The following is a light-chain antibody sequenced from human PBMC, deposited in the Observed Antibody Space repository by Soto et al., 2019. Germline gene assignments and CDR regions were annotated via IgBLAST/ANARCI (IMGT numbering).Light chain of an antibody. CDR1: QSINTW. V-gene: IGKV1-5*03. CDR3: QHYNTYSGT. CDR2: RAS. Sequence: DIQMTQSPSTLSASVGDRVTITCRASQSINTWLAWYQQKPGKAPKLLIYRASTLDSGVPSRFSGSGSGTEFTLTISSLQPDDFSTYDCQHYNTYSGTFGPGTKVDI. J-gene: IGKJ3*01.